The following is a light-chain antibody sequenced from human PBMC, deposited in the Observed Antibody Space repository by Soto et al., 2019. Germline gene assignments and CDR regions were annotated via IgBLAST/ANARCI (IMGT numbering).Light chain of an antibody. CDR1: SSNIGSNT. Sequence: QSVLTLPPSASATPGPRVTISCSGKSSNIGSNTVSWYQQLPGTAPKLLIYSNNQRPSGVPDRFSGSKSGTSASLAISGLQSEDEADYSCAAWDDSLNVHVVFGGGTKVTVL. J-gene: IGLJ2*01. V-gene: IGLV1-44*01. CDR2: SNN. CDR3: AAWDDSLNVHVV.